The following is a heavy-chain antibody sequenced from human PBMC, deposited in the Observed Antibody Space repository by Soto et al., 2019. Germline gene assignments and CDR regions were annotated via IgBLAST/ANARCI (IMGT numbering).Heavy chain of an antibody. CDR2: ISAYNGNT. CDR3: ARGGDYYDSSGYVIFDS. V-gene: IGHV1-18*01. J-gene: IGHJ4*02. CDR1: GYTFTSYG. Sequence: ASVKVSCKASGYTFTSYGISWVRQAPGQGLEWMGWISAYNGNTNYAQRLQGRVTMTTDTSTSTAYMELRSLRSDDTAVYYCARGGDYYDSSGYVIFDSWGQGTLVTVSS. D-gene: IGHD3-22*01.